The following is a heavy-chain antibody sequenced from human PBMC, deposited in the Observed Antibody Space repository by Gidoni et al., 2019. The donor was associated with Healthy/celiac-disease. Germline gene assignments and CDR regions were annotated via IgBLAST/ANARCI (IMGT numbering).Heavy chain of an antibody. V-gene: IGHV3-66*01. CDR3: AREKEYYDSSGYGYYFDY. Sequence: EVQLVESGGGLVQPGGSLRLSCAASGFTVSSNYMSWVRQAPGKGLEWVSVIYSGGSTYYADSVKGRFTISRDNSKNTLYLQMNSLRAEDTAVYYCAREKEYYDSSGYGYYFDYWGQGTLVTVSS. CDR2: IYSGGST. CDR1: GFTVSSNY. D-gene: IGHD3-22*01. J-gene: IGHJ4*02.